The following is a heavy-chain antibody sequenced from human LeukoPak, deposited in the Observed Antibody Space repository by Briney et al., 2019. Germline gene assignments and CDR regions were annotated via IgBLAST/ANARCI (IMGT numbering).Heavy chain of an antibody. CDR1: GFTFSNYG. D-gene: IGHD6-13*01. V-gene: IGHV3-30*18. CDR2: ISYDGSNK. J-gene: IGHJ4*02. CDR3: GKDIAAAGTAIDY. Sequence: PGRSLRLSCAASGFTFSNYGMHWVRQAPGKGLEWVAVISYDGSNKYYADSVRGRFTISRDNSKNTLYLQMNSLRTEDTAVYYCGKDIAAAGTAIDYWGQGTLVTVSS.